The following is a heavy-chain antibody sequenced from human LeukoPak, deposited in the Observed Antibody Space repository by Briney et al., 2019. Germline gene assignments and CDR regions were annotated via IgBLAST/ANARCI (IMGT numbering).Heavy chain of an antibody. J-gene: IGHJ3*02. CDR1: GFTFSSYA. CDR3: AKDWYYYDSSGYRPYAFDI. D-gene: IGHD3-22*01. V-gene: IGHV3-64*01. Sequence: TGGSLRLSCAASGFTFSSYAMHWVRQAPGKGLEYVSAISSNGGSTYYANSVKGRFTISRDNSKNTLYLQMNSLRAEDTAVYYCAKDWYYYDSSGYRPYAFDIWGQGTMVTVSS. CDR2: ISSNGGST.